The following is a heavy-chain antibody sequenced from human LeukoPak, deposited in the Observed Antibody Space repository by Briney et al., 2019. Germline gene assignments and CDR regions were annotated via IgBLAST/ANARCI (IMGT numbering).Heavy chain of an antibody. D-gene: IGHD5-24*01. V-gene: IGHV3-23*01. J-gene: IGHJ6*03. CDR3: AKADGPSYYYYNYYMDV. Sequence: GGSLRLSCAASGFTFSSYAMSWVRQLPGKGLEWVSTISGSGGGTYYADSVKGRLTISRHNSKNTLYLQMSGLRAEDTAVYYCAKADGPSYYYYNYYMDVWGTGTTVTVSS. CDR2: ISGSGGGT. CDR1: GFTFSSYA.